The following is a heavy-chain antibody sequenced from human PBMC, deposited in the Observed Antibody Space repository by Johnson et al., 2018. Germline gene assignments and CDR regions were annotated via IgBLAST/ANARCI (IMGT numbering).Heavy chain of an antibody. Sequence: VQLFESGAEVKKXGASVKVXCRASGYKFTDNYMYWVRQAPGQGLEWMGMINPNGGGATYARTFQGRLAMTSDPSTSPIYMHLNSLTPDDTAVYFCARDRCDTIDCYAGPLDYWGQGTPLTVSS. V-gene: IGHV1-46*01. CDR2: INPNGGGA. CDR1: GYKFTDNY. D-gene: IGHD3-16*01. CDR3: ARDRCDTIDCYAGPLDY. J-gene: IGHJ4*02.